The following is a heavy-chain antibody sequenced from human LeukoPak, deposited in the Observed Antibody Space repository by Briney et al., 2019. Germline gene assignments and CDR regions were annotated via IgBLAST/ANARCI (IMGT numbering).Heavy chain of an antibody. CDR2: INPSGGST. CDR1: GYTFTSYY. V-gene: IGHV1-46*01. CDR3: ARDRFKFRYSSGWYESDY. Sequence: ASVKVSCKASGYTFTSYYMHWVRQAPGQGLEWMGIINPSGGSTSYAQKFQGRVTMTRDTSTSTVYMELSSLRSEDTAVYYCARDRFKFRYSSGWYESDYWGQGTLVTVSS. D-gene: IGHD6-19*01. J-gene: IGHJ4*02.